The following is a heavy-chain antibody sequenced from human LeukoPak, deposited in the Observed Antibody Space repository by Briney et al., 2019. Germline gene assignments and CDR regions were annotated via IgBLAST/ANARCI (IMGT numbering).Heavy chain of an antibody. J-gene: IGHJ5*02. Sequence: GPSVKVSCKASGYTFTNYYIHWVRQAPGQGLEWMGIINPSGGSTTYAQRFQGRVTLTRDTSTSTVYMELSSLRSEDTAVYYCARAGYGDRGWFDPWGQGTLVTVSS. CDR2: INPSGGST. V-gene: IGHV1-46*01. CDR3: ARAGYGDRGWFDP. CDR1: GYTFTNYY. D-gene: IGHD4-17*01.